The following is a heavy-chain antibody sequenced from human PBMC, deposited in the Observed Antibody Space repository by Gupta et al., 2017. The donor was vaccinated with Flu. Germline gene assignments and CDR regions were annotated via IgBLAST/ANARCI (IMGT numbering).Heavy chain of an antibody. Sequence: EVQLLESGGGLLQPGASLRLPCAVSGFTFSNYAMSWVRQGPGKGLEWVAGISASGARTYYADSVRGRFTISRDNPKNTMFVQMNRMRAEGTAVYYWSNSAAGDFFKAFDYWGQGILVTVSS. D-gene: IGHD2-21*01. V-gene: IGHV3-23*01. J-gene: IGHJ4*02. CDR2: ISASGART. CDR1: GFTFSNYA. CDR3: SNSAAGDFFKAFDY.